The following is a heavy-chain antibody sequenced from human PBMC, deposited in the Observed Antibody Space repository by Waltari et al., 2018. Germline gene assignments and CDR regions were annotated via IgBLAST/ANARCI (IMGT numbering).Heavy chain of an antibody. V-gene: IGHV3-21*01. CDR3: ASGVGSGSYNY. D-gene: IGHD1-26*01. Sequence: EVQLVESGGGLVKPGGSLRLSCAASGFTFSSYSMNWVRQAPGKGLEWGASISSSSSYRYYADSVKGRFTISRDNAKNSLYLQMNSLRAEDTAVYYCASGVGSGSYNYWGQGTLVTVSS. J-gene: IGHJ4*02. CDR1: GFTFSSYS. CDR2: ISSSSSYR.